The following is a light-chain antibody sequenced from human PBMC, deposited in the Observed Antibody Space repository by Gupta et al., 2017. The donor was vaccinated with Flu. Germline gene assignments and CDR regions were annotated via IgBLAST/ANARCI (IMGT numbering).Light chain of an antibody. CDR3: QQYFTTPYS. J-gene: IGKJ2*03. V-gene: IGKV4-1*01. CDR2: WAS. Sequence: DIVMTQSPDSLAVSLGERATINCKSSQTVLYKSNNKNYLAWYQQKPGQPPKLLIYWASTRESGVPDRFSGSGSGTDFTLTISSLQAEDVAFYYCQQYFTTPYSFGQGTKLETK. CDR1: QTVLYKSNNKNY.